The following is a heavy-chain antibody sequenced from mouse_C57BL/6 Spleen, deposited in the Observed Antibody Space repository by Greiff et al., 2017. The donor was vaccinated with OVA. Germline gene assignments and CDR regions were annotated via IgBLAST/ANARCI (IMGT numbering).Heavy chain of an antibody. CDR1: GYAFSSSW. J-gene: IGHJ4*01. D-gene: IGHD4-1*01. CDR3: ARCDGGTGEAMDY. CDR2: IYPGDGDT. Sequence: QVQLQQSGPELVKPGASVKISCKASGYAFSSSWMHWVKQRPGTGLEWIGRIYPGDGDTNYNGKFKGKATLTADKSYSTAYMQLSSLTSEDSAVYCCARCDGGTGEAMDYWGQGTSVTVSS. V-gene: IGHV1-82*01.